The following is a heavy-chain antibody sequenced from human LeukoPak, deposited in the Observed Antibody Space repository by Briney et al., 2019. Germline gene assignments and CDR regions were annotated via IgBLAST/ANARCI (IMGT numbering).Heavy chain of an antibody. Sequence: GRSLRLSCAASGLIFSSYAMHWVRQAPGKGLEWVAVISYDGSNKYYADSVKGRFTISRDNSKNTLYLQMNSLRAEDTAVYYCASLLDYYGSGSYYPTSGMDVWGKGTTVTVSS. J-gene: IGHJ6*04. CDR2: ISYDGSNK. V-gene: IGHV3-30*04. D-gene: IGHD3-10*01. CDR3: ASLLDYYGSGSYYPTSGMDV. CDR1: GLIFSSYA.